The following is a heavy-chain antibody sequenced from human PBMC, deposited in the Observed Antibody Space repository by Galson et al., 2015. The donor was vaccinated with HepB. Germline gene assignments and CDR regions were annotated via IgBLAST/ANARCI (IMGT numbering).Heavy chain of an antibody. D-gene: IGHD1-14*01. CDR2: TYYRTKWYD. V-gene: IGHV6-1*01. Sequence: CAISGDSVSRTSAFWHWIRQSPSRGLEWLGRTYYRTKWYDDYEVSVRSRISINPDTSKNQVSLHLNSVTPEDTAVYYCARGEHGNRVSLFDPWGQGILVTVSS. CDR3: ARGEHGNRVSLFDP. CDR1: GDSVSRTSAF. J-gene: IGHJ5*02.